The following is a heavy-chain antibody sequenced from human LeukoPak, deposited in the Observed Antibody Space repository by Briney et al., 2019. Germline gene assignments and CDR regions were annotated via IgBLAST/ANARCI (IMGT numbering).Heavy chain of an antibody. Sequence: SQTLSLTCTVSGGSISSGAYYWSWIRQHAGKGLEWIGYIYSSGRTFYNPSLKSRVAISLDTSENQFSLKLSSVTAADTAVYYCAGAPYYYDASGGEAVYFNYWGQGTLVTVSS. CDR3: AGAPYYYDASGGEAVYFNY. J-gene: IGHJ4*02. CDR2: IYSSGRT. V-gene: IGHV4-31*03. CDR1: GGSISSGAYY. D-gene: IGHD3-22*01.